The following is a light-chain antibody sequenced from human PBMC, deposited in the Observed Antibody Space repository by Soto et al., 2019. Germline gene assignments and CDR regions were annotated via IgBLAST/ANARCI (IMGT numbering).Light chain of an antibody. CDR2: DVT. CDR1: SSDVGAYNY. Sequence: QSALTQPASVSGSPGQSITISCTGTSSDVGAYNYVSWYQQHPGKAPKLMIYDVTNRPSGVSSRFSGSKSGNTASLTISGPQAEGGADYYFSSYTRSPPLVVFGGGTKLTVL. CDR3: SSYTRSPPLVV. V-gene: IGLV2-14*01. J-gene: IGLJ2*01.